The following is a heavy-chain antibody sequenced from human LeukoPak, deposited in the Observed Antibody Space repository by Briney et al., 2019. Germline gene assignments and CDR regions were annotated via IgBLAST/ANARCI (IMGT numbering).Heavy chain of an antibody. CDR2: IYYSGST. J-gene: IGHJ5*02. Sequence: SETLSLTCTVSGGSISSYYWSWIRQPPGKGLEWIGYIYYSGSTNYNPSLKSRVTISVDTSKNQFSLKLGSVTAADTAVYYCARGLYCSSTSCFPRFDPWGQGTLVTVSS. D-gene: IGHD2-2*01. CDR1: GGSISSYY. V-gene: IGHV4-59*01. CDR3: ARGLYCSSTSCFPRFDP.